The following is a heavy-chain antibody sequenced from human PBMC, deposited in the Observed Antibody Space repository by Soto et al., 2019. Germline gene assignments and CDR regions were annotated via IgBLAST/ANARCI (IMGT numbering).Heavy chain of an antibody. D-gene: IGHD3-22*01. CDR2: MNPNSGNT. CDR1: GYTFTSYD. J-gene: IGHJ4*02. V-gene: IGHV1-8*01. CDR3: ARGSAYYDSSGSNSDY. Sequence: QVQLVQSGAEVKKPGASVKVSCKASGYTFTSYDINWVRQATGQGLEWMGWMNPNSGNTGYAQKFQGRVTMTRNTSISTAYMELRSLRSEDTAVYYCARGSAYYDSSGSNSDYWGQGTLVTVSS.